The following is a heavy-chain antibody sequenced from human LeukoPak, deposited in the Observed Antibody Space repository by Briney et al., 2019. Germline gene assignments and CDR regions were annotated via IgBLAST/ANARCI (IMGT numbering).Heavy chain of an antibody. CDR3: ARPPRDYFDY. J-gene: IGHJ4*02. V-gene: IGHV3-48*03. CDR1: GFTLSSYE. CDR2: ISSSGSTI. Sequence: GGSLRLSCAASGFTLSSYEMNWVRQAPGKGLEWVSYISSSGSTIYYADSVKGRSTISRDNAKNSLYLQMNSLRAEDTAVYYCARPPRDYFDYWGQGTLVTVSS.